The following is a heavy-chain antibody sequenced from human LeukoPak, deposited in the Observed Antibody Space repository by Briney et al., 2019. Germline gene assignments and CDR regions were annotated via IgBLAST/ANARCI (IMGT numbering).Heavy chain of an antibody. J-gene: IGHJ4*02. CDR3: ARDMHIVVTGRDY. CDR1: GYTFTDYY. CDR2: INPKSGGT. D-gene: IGHD6-19*01. Sequence: ASVKVSCKTSGYTFTDYYIHWVRQAPGQGLEWMGWINPKSGGTNYAQKFQGRVTMSRDTSISTAYMELSRLRSDDTAMYYGARDMHIVVTGRDYWGQGTLVTVSS. V-gene: IGHV1-2*02.